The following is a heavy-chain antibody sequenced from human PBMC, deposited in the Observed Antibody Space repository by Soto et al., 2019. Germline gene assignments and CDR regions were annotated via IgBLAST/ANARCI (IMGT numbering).Heavy chain of an antibody. CDR1: GASIGHYY. Sequence: SETLSLTCTVSGASIGHYYWNWIRQPPGKGLEWIGYISYNGSTNYNPSLKSRVTISVDTSKNQISLRLSSMTPADTAVYYCAGKGAYYSYYGMDVWGQGTTVTVSS. V-gene: IGHV4-59*01. CDR3: AGKGAYYSYYGMDV. J-gene: IGHJ6*02. CDR2: ISYNGST.